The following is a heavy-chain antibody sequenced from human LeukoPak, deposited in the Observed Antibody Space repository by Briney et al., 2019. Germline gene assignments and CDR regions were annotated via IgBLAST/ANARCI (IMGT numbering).Heavy chain of an antibody. J-gene: IGHJ6*03. CDR2: IYGSGNT. CDR1: GDSISSYD. V-gene: IGHV4-4*07. CDR3: ARTTEGGYTYDYFYYYYMDV. D-gene: IGHD5-18*01. Sequence: SETLSLTCTVSGDSISSYDWSWIRQPAGKGLEWIGRIYGSGNTNYNPSLKSRVTISVDTSKNQFSLKLSSVTAADTAVYYCARTTEGGYTYDYFYYYYMDVWGKGTTVTISS.